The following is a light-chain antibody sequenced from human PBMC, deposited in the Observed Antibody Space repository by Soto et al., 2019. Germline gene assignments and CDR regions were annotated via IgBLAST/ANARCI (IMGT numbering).Light chain of an antibody. CDR3: QQYTHYSPWT. CDR1: QSINNW. V-gene: IGKV1-5*01. CDR2: DAS. Sequence: DIQMTQSPSTLSASVGDRVTITCRASQSINNWLAWYQQKSGKAPNLLIYDASNLEGGVPSRFSGSGSGTEFTLTISSLQPDDFATYYCQQYTHYSPWTFGQGTKVDIK. J-gene: IGKJ1*01.